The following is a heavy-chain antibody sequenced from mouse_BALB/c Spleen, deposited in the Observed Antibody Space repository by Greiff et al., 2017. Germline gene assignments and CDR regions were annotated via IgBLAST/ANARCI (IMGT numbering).Heavy chain of an antibody. V-gene: IGHV2-4-1*01. D-gene: IGHD2-1*01. CDR1: GFSLTSYG. J-gene: IGHJ3*01. CDR2: IWSGGST. Sequence: VQLQQSGPGLVQPSQSLSITCTVSGFSLTSYGVHWVRQSPGKGLEWLGVIWSGGSTDYNAAFISRLSISKDNSKSQVFFKMNSLQADDTAIYYCARGGNYKFAYWGQGTLVTVSA. CDR3: ARGGNYKFAY.